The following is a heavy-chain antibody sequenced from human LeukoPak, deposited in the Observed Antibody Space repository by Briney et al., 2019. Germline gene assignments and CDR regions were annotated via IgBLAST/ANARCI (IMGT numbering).Heavy chain of an antibody. D-gene: IGHD3-3*01. CDR1: GGTFSSYA. V-gene: IGHV1-69*05. J-gene: IGHJ4*02. CDR3: AADFWSGYYHFDY. CDR2: IIPIFGTA. Sequence: GGSVKVSCKASGGTFSSYAISWVRQAPGQGLEWMGGIIPIFGTANYAQKFQGRVTITTDESTSTAYMELSSLRSEDTAVYYCAADFWSGYYHFDYWGQGTLVTVSS.